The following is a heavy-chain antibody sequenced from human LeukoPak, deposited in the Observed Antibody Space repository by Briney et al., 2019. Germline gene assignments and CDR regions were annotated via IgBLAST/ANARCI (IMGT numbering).Heavy chain of an antibody. Sequence: PSETLSLTCTVSGYSISSGYYWGWIRQPPGKGLEWIGSIYHSGSTYYNPSLKSRVTISVDTSKNQCSLKLSSETAADTAVYYCARDSRAYCGGDCYSSGWLDPWGQGTLVTVSS. CDR2: IYHSGST. D-gene: IGHD2-21*01. CDR3: ARDSRAYCGGDCYSSGWLDP. J-gene: IGHJ5*02. CDR1: GYSISSGYY. V-gene: IGHV4-38-2*02.